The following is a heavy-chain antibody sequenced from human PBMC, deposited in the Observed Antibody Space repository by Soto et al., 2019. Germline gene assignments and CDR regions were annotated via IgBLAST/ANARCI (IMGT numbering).Heavy chain of an antibody. CDR3: ARQYGSGSYSKNFDY. J-gene: IGHJ4*02. D-gene: IGHD3-10*01. CDR2: IYYSGST. Sequence: SETLSLTCTVSGGSISSSSYYWGWIRQPPGKGLEWIGSIYYSGSTYYNPSLKSRVTISVDTSKNQFSLKLSSVTAADTAVYYCARQYGSGSYSKNFDYWGQGTLVTVS. V-gene: IGHV4-39*01. CDR1: GGSISSSSYY.